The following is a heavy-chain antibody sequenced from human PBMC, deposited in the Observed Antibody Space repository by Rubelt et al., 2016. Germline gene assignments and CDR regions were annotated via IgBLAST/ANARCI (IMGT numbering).Heavy chain of an antibody. Sequence: QVQLQESGPGLVKPSETLSLTCTVSGGSISSYYWSWIRQPAGTGLEWIGRIYPSGSTNYNPSLKRRDTMSVAASKNQFSLKRTSVTAADTAVYYCARDGDSGSYYGPFDYWGQGTLVTVSS. CDR3: ARDGDSGSYYGPFDY. CDR1: GGSISSYY. CDR2: IYPSGST. J-gene: IGHJ4*02. V-gene: IGHV4-4*07. D-gene: IGHD1-26*01.